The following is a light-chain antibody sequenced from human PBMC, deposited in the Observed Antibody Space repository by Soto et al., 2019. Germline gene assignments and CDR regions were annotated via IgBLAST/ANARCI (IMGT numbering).Light chain of an antibody. CDR2: DAS. Sequence: EIVMTQSPATLSVSPGERATLTCRASQSVSSKLAWYQQKPGQAPRLLIYDASTRATGVPARFSGSGSGTDLTLSISILQSQDFAVYYCQQENNWPPECTFGQGTRLDIK. J-gene: IGKJ2*02. CDR3: QQENNWPPECT. CDR1: QSVSSK. V-gene: IGKV3D-15*01.